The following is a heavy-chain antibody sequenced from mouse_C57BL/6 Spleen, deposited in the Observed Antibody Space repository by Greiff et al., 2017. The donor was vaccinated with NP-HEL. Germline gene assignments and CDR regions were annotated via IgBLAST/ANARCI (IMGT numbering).Heavy chain of an antibody. CDR1: GFNIKDDY. V-gene: IGHV14-4*01. J-gene: IGHJ3*01. D-gene: IGHD2-5*01. CDR2: IDPENGDT. CDR3: TTHNYSNIAY. Sequence: EVQLQQSGAELVRPGASVKLSCTASGFNIKDDYMHWVKQRPEQGLEWIGWIDPENGDTEYASKFQGKATITADTSSNTAYLQLSSLTSEDTAVYYCTTHNYSNIAYWGQGTLVTVSA.